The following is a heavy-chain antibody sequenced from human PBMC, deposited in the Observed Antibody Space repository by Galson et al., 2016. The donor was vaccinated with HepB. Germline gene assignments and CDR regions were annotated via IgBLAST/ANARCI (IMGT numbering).Heavy chain of an antibody. CDR2: IYSGGAT. Sequence: SLRLSCAASGFIVSSHYMNWVRQAPGKGLEWVSIIYSGGATYYADSVKGRFTISRDNAKNSLYLQMNSLRAEDTAVYYCAQYYYDSSGYVEYFQNWGQGSRVTVSS. D-gene: IGHD3-22*01. CDR3: AQYYYDSSGYVEYFQN. V-gene: IGHV3-53*01. J-gene: IGHJ1*01. CDR1: GFIVSSHY.